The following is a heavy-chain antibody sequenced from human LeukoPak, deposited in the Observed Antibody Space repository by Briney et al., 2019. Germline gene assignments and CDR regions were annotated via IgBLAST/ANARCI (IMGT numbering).Heavy chain of an antibody. CDR2: ISSSSSYI. J-gene: IGHJ4*02. V-gene: IGHV3-21*01. CDR3: ASARLGRFYDSSGYFLVY. CDR1: GFTFSSYS. Sequence: GGSLRLSCAASGFTFSSYSMNWVRQAPGKGLEWVSSISSSSSYIYYADSVKGRFTISRDNAKNSLYLQMNSLRAEDTTVYYCASARLGRFYDSSGYFLVYWGQGTLVTVSS. D-gene: IGHD3-22*01.